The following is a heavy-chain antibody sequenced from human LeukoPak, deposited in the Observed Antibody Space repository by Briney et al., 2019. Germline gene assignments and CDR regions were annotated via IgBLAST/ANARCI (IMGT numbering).Heavy chain of an antibody. J-gene: IGHJ4*02. D-gene: IGHD6-19*01. Sequence: GGSLRLSCAASGVTFSSYAMSWVRQAPGKGLEWVAGISWNSDSMGYADSVKGRFTISRDNAKNSLYLQMNSLRAEATALYYCAKAAWAGTGYFDYWGQGTLVTVSS. CDR3: AKAAWAGTGYFDY. V-gene: IGHV3-9*01. CDR1: GVTFSSYA. CDR2: ISWNSDSM.